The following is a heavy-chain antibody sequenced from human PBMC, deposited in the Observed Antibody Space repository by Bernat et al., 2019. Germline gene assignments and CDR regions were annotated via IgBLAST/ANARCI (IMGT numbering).Heavy chain of an antibody. CDR2: ISSSSSYI. J-gene: IGHJ6*02. Sequence: EVQLVESGGGLVKPGGSLRLSCAASGFTFSSYSMNWVRQAPGKGLEWVSSISSSSSYIYYADSVKGRFTISRDNAKNSLYLQMNSLRAEDTAVYYCARSGDLYYYYYYGMDVWGQGTTVTVSS. D-gene: IGHD4-17*01. CDR3: ARSGDLYYYYYYGMDV. CDR1: GFTFSSYS. V-gene: IGHV3-21*01.